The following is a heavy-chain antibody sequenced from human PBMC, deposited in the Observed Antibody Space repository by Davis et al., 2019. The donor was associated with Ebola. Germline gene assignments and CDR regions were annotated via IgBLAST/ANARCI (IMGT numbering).Heavy chain of an antibody. CDR1: GFSFRDYA. D-gene: IGHD4/OR15-4a*01. Sequence: GGSLRLSCTASGFSFRDYAIHWVRQAPGKGPEWLAILSYDETNEYYSDSVKGRFTISRDNSKSMLYLQLTSLRTEDTAVYYCARGRYGAPATFDSWGLGTLVTVSS. V-gene: IGHV3-30-3*01. CDR3: ARGRYGAPATFDS. CDR2: LSYDETNE. J-gene: IGHJ4*02.